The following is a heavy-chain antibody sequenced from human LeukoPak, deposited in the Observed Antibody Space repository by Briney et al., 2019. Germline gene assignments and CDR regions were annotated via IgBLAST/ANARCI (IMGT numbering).Heavy chain of an antibody. CDR2: ISYDGSNK. CDR1: GFTFSSYG. Sequence: PGGSLRLSCAASGFTFSSYGMHWVRQAPGKGLEWVAVISYDGSNKYYADSVKGRFTISRDNSKNTLYLQMNSLRAEDTAVYYCAKGPTTRSGPKDYDFWSGYYSYFDYWGQGTLVTVSS. D-gene: IGHD3-3*01. J-gene: IGHJ4*02. V-gene: IGHV3-30*18. CDR3: AKGPTTRSGPKDYDFWSGYYSYFDY.